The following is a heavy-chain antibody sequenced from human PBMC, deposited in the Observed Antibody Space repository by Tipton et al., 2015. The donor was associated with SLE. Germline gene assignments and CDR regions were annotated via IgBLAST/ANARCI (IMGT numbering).Heavy chain of an antibody. CDR3: ARDIYYGMDV. J-gene: IGHJ6*02. D-gene: IGHD5-12*01. V-gene: IGHV4-61*02. CDR2: IYTSGRT. Sequence: TLSLTCTVSGGSIGSGSYYWSWIRQPAGKGLEWIGRIYTSGRTNYNPSLKSRLTISVDTSKNQFSLKLSSVTAADTAVYYCARDIYYGMDVWGQGTTVTVSS. CDR1: GGSIGSGSYY.